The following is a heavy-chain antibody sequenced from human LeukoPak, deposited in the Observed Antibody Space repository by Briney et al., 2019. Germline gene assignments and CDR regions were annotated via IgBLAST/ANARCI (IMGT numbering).Heavy chain of an antibody. Sequence: GGSLRLSCAASGFTFSSYWMHWVRHAPGKGLVWVSRINSDGSSTNYADSVKGRFTISRDNAKNTLYLQMNSLRAEDTAVYYCARGAGDQSDYYYGMDVWGQGTTVTVSS. CDR1: GFTFSSYW. CDR3: ARGAGDQSDYYYGMDV. J-gene: IGHJ6*02. V-gene: IGHV3-74*01. D-gene: IGHD3-16*01. CDR2: INSDGSST.